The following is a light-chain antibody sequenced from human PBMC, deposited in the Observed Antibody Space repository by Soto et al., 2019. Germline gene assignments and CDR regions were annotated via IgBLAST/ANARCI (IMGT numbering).Light chain of an antibody. CDR1: QGISSR. Sequence: DIQMTQSPSSVSASVGDRVTINCRASQGISSRLAWYQQKPGKAPNLLIYAASNLQSGVPSRFSGSGSETDFTLTIGSLQPEDFATYCCQQANSFPLTFGGGTKVEIK. J-gene: IGKJ4*01. CDR2: AAS. CDR3: QQANSFPLT. V-gene: IGKV1-12*01.